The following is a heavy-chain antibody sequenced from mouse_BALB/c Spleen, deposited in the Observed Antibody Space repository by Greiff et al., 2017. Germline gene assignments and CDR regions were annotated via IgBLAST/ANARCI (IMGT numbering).Heavy chain of an antibody. CDR3: ARRPGSIWYFDV. CDR1: GYSITSDYA. J-gene: IGHJ1*01. Sequence: ESGPGLVKPSQSLSLTCTVTGYSITSDYAWNWIRQFPGNKLEWMGYISYSGSTSYNPSLKSRISITRDTSKNQFFLQLNSVTTEDTATYYCARRPGSIWYFDVWGAGTTVTVSS. V-gene: IGHV3-2*02. CDR2: ISYSGST. D-gene: IGHD1-1*01.